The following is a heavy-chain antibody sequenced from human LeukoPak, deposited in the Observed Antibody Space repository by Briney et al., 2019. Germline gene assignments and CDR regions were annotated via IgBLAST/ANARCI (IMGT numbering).Heavy chain of an antibody. V-gene: IGHV4-30-2*01. J-gene: IGHJ3*02. D-gene: IGHD3-10*01. Sequence: PSETLSLTCAVSGGSISRGGYSWSWIRHPPGKGLAWIGYIYQSGSTYYNPSLKSRVTISVDRSKNQFSLRLSSVTAADTAVYYCATAGGTMVRGVFINDAFDIWGQGTMVTVSS. CDR1: GGSISRGGYS. CDR3: ATAGGTMVRGVFINDAFDI. CDR2: IYQSGST.